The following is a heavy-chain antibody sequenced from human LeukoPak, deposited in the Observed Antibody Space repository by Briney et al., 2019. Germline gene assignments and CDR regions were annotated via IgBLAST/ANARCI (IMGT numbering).Heavy chain of an antibody. CDR3: AKNGQSGFSFDP. CDR1: GGSLNGYY. Sequence: SETLSLTCAVYGGSLNGYYWSWIRQPPGKGLEWVGEGGNSGGTKFNPSLKSRVTISADTSKNQFSLKLSSVTAADTAVYYCAKNGQSGFSFDPWGQGTLVTVSS. CDR2: GGNSGGT. J-gene: IGHJ5*02. D-gene: IGHD1-26*01. V-gene: IGHV4-34*01.